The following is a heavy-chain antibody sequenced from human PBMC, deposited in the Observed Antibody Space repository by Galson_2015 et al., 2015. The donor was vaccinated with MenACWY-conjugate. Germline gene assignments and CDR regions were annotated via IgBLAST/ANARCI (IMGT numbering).Heavy chain of an antibody. J-gene: IGHJ6*03. CDR3: ARVGTWIHQYFYYMDV. CDR2: ISKSGSPI. V-gene: IGHV3-48*03. D-gene: IGHD5-18*01. CDR1: GFTFTGYE. Sequence: SLRLSCAAPGFTFTGYEFNWVRQAPGKGLEWLSYISKSGSPIYYADSVKGRFTISRDNIKKSLFLEMNSLRAGDTGVYYCARVGTWIHQYFYYMDVW.